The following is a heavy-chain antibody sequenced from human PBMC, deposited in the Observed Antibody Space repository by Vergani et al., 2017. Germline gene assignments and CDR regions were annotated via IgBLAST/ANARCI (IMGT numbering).Heavy chain of an antibody. J-gene: IGHJ5*02. CDR2: IYYSGST. CDR1: GGSISSGGYY. CDR3: ARLPIFESQNWFDP. V-gene: IGHV4-31*03. D-gene: IGHD3-3*01. Sequence: QVQLQESGPGLVKPSQTLSLTCTVSGGSISSGGYYWSWIRQHPGKGLEWIGYIYYSGSTYYNPSLKSRVTRDGDTSKNQCSLKLSSVTAADTAVYYCARLPIFESQNWFDPWGQGTLVTVSS.